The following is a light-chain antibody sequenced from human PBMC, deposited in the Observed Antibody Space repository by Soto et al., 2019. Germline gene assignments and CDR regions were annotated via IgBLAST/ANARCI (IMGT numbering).Light chain of an antibody. CDR2: DVS. J-gene: IGLJ1*01. CDR3: ALYTTSSTDV. Sequence: QSALTQPASVSGSPGQSIAISCTGTSSDVGAFNYVSWYQQHPGKAPKFMIFDVSSRPSGVSDRFSGSKSGNTASLTISGLQTEDEADYYCALYTTSSTDVFGTGTKVTVL. V-gene: IGLV2-14*03. CDR1: SSDVGAFNY.